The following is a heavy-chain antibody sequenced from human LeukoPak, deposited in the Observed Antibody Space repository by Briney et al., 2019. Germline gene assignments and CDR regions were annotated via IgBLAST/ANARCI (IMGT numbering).Heavy chain of an antibody. D-gene: IGHD1-20*01. J-gene: IGHJ6*02. CDR3: ARDHGINYGMDV. CDR2: TYYRSKWFN. Sequence: SQTLSLTCAVSGDTISSNSAWNWIRQSPSRGLEWLGRTYYRSKWFNDYAVSVQTRITVSSDTPKNQLSLHLSSVTPEDTAVYYCARDHGINYGMDVWGQGTTVTVSS. V-gene: IGHV6-1*01. CDR1: GDTISSNSA.